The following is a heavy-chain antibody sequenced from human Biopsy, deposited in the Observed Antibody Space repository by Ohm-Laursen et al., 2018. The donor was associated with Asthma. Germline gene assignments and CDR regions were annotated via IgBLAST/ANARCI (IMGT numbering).Heavy chain of an antibody. CDR3: VRGSSSWHHGPFHYYYGLDV. CDR1: SGSGGYMRSGNYY. V-gene: IGHV4-39*01. J-gene: IGHJ6*02. CDR2: IYYSGTT. Sequence: GTLSLTCSLSSGSGGYMRSGNYYWGWIRQPPGKGLEWIGSIYYSGTTYYNPSLESRVTVSADTSKNQFSQNPTSVTAADTAVYYCVRGSSSWHHGPFHYYYGLDVWGQGTTATVSS. D-gene: IGHD6-13*01.